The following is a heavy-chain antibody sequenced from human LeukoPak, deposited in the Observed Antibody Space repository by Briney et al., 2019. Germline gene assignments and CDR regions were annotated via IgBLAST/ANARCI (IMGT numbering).Heavy chain of an antibody. J-gene: IGHJ5*02. D-gene: IGHD3-10*01. CDR2: IYYSGST. V-gene: IGHV4-59*01. CDR3: ARDPGGFDP. CDR1: GGSISSYY. Sequence: KPSETLSLTCTVSGGSISSYYWSWIRQPPGKGLEWIGYIYYSGSTNYNPSLKSRVTISVDTSKNQFSLKLSSVTAADTAVYYCARDPGGFDPWGQGTLVTVSS.